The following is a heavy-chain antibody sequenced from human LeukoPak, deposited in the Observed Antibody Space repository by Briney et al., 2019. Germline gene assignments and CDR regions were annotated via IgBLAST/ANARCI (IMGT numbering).Heavy chain of an antibody. CDR2: INHNSGGK. Sequence: GASVKVSCKASRYTFTRYYMHSVRQAPGQELEGLGWINHNSGGKNHAQKFQGRVSMTRDTSISTAYMELSRLRSDDTAVYYWASPLKRTGYCSSTSCYRNYYYYMDGWGKGTTVTVSS. CDR3: ASPLKRTGYCSSTSCYRNYYYYMDG. D-gene: IGHD2-2*01. CDR1: RYTFTRYY. J-gene: IGHJ6*03. V-gene: IGHV1-2*02.